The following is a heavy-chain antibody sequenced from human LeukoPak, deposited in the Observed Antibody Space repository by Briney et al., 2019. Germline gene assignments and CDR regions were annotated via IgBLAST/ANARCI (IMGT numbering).Heavy chain of an antibody. CDR3: ARDSSRGDFEY. Sequence: GGSLRLSCAASGFTFSHYWMRWVRRAPGKGLEWVANIKHDGSQKEHVDSVKGRFTISRDNAKNSMFLQMNSLRAEDTAVYFCARDSSRGDFEYWGQGTLVTVSS. J-gene: IGHJ4*02. V-gene: IGHV3-7*01. CDR1: GFTFSHYW. CDR2: IKHDGSQK. D-gene: IGHD3-10*01.